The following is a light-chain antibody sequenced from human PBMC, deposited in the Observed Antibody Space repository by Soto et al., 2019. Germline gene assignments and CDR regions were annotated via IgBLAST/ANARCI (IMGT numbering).Light chain of an antibody. CDR3: QQYGDAPQT. CDR1: QSVSGSY. V-gene: IGKV3-20*01. J-gene: IGKJ2*01. CDR2: LAS. Sequence: ENVLTQSPGTLSLSPGERASLSCRASQSVSGSYLAWYQQKPGQAPRLLIYLASTRANGIPDRFSGSASGTDFPLSLSRLEPEDSAVYYCQQYGDAPQTFGQGTKLEI.